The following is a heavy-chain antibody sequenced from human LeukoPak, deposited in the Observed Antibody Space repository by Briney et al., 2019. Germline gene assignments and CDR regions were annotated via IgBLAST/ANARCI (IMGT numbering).Heavy chain of an antibody. Sequence: GGSLRLSCAASGFTVSSKYMSWVRQAPGKGLEWVSVIYIDGGTYYADSVKGRFTISRDNSKNTLLLQMNSLRAEDTAVYYCARGHYSNRLGGQGTQVTVSS. CDR1: GFTVSSKY. V-gene: IGHV3-66*01. D-gene: IGHD2-2*01. CDR3: ARGHYSNRL. J-gene: IGHJ4*02. CDR2: IYIDGGT.